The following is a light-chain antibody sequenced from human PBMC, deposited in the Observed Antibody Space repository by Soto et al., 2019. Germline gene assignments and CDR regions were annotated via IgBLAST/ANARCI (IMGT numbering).Light chain of an antibody. CDR1: QDIKNY. V-gene: IGKV1-33*01. CDR3: QHYDSVPCT. CDR2: DAS. Sequence: DIQLTQSPSSVSASVGDRVTITCQASQDIKNYLIWYQQKPGKAPNLLIYDASTLGTGVSSRFSGSASGTDFSFTITNLQPEDFATYFCQHYDSVPCTLCQGTRMEIK. J-gene: IGKJ2*02.